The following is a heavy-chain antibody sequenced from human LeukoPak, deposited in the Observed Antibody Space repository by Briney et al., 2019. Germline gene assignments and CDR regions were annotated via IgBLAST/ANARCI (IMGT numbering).Heavy chain of an antibody. J-gene: IGHJ5*02. V-gene: IGHV1-2*02. D-gene: IGHD2-15*01. Sequence: ASVKVSCKASGYTFTSYYMHWVRQAPGQGLEWMGWINPNSGGTNYAQKFQGRVTMTRDTSISTAYMELSRLRSDDTAVYYCARDAIYCSGGSCHNWFDPWGQGTLVTVSS. CDR2: INPNSGGT. CDR1: GYTFTSYY. CDR3: ARDAIYCSGGSCHNWFDP.